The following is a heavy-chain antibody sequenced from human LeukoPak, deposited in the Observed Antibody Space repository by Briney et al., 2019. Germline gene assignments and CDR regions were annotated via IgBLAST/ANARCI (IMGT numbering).Heavy chain of an antibody. Sequence: GGSLRLSCAVSGFSVSGYWMTWVHQAPGKGLEWVANIKQDGSEKNYVDSVKGRFTISRDNAENSLFLQMNSLRVEDTAVYYCAREWQGGIAAAGTRIEGDYWGQGTLVAVSS. CDR2: IKQDGSEK. J-gene: IGHJ4*02. D-gene: IGHD6-13*01. CDR1: GFSVSGYW. V-gene: IGHV3-7*01. CDR3: AREWQGGIAAAGTRIEGDY.